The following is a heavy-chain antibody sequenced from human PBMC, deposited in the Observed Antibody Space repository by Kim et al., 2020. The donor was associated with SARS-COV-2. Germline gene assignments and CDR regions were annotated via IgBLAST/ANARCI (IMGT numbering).Heavy chain of an antibody. CDR2: ISGSGGST. D-gene: IGHD1-26*01. CDR3: AKDGIVGATSAWGDY. J-gene: IGHJ4*02. CDR1: GFTFSSYA. V-gene: IGHV3-23*01. Sequence: GGSLRLSCAASGFTFSSYAMSWVRQAPGKGLEWVSAISGSGGSTYYADSVKVRFTISRDNSKNTLYLQMNSLRAEDTAVYYCAKDGIVGATSAWGDYWGQGTLVTVSS.